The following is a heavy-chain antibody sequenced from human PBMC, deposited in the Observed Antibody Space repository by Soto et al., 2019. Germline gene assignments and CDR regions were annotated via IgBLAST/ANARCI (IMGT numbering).Heavy chain of an antibody. Sequence: SETLSLTCTVSGGSISSYYWSWIRQPPGKGLEWIGYIYYSGSTNYNPSLKSRVTISVDTSKNQFSLKLSSVTAADTAVYYCARAYYYGSGSPGGYYYYYGMDVWGQGTTGTVSS. CDR3: ARAYYYGSGSPGGYYYYYGMDV. CDR2: IYYSGST. D-gene: IGHD3-10*01. V-gene: IGHV4-59*01. CDR1: GGSISSYY. J-gene: IGHJ6*02.